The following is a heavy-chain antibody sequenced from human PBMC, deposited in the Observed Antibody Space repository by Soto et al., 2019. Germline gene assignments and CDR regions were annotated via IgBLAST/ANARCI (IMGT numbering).Heavy chain of an antibody. Sequence: QVQLVQSGAEVKEPGASVKVSCKASGYMFTGYYLHWVRQAPGQGLEWMGWINPNTGATKYPQKFQGRVTMTVDMSISTAYMDLNTLKSDDSAVYFCAKGHAWFSTGTRGRYYYYFGMDVWGQGTTVTVSS. D-gene: IGHD3-10*01. V-gene: IGHV1-2*02. CDR3: AKGHAWFSTGTRGRYYYYFGMDV. CDR1: GYMFTGYY. J-gene: IGHJ6*02. CDR2: INPNTGAT.